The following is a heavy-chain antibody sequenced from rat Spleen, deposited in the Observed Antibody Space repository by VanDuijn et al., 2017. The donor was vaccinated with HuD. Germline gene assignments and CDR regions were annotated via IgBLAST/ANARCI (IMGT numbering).Heavy chain of an antibody. J-gene: IGHJ2*01. CDR2: ISYDGLGT. V-gene: IGHV5-29*01. CDR3: AVSGYGY. CDR1: GFTFSDYY. D-gene: IGHD4-3*01. Sequence: EVQLVESDGGLVQPGRSLKLSCVASGFTFSDYYMAWVRQAPTKGLEWVAIISYDGLGTYYRDSVKGRFTISRDNAKSTLYLQMDSLRSEDTATYYCAVSGYGYWGQGVMVTVSS.